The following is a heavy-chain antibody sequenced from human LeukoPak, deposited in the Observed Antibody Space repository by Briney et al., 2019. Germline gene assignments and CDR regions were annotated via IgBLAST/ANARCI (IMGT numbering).Heavy chain of an antibody. J-gene: IGHJ4*02. Sequence: SETLSLTCTVSGPSVDIYYWSWIRQPPGKGLEWIGYIYYRGTTSYNPFLKSRVTISVDTSKNQFSLKLNSVTAADTAVYYCARLPRYGGYDHFDYWGQGILVIVSS. D-gene: IGHD5-12*01. CDR3: ARLPRYGGYDHFDY. CDR2: IYYRGTT. CDR1: GPSVDIYY. V-gene: IGHV4-59*02.